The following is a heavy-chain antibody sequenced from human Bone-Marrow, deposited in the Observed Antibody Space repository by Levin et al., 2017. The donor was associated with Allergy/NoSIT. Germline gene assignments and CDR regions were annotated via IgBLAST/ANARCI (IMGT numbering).Heavy chain of an antibody. D-gene: IGHD5-12*01. CDR1: GGTFSSYA. CDR3: ARGGEESGYDRYFYYGMDV. V-gene: IGHV1-69*13. J-gene: IGHJ6*02. CDR2: IIPTFGTV. Sequence: GASVKVSCKASGGTFSSYAISWVRQAPGQGLEWMGSIIPTFGTVNYAQKFQGRGTITADESTSTAYMELSRLGSEDTAVYYCARGGEESGYDRYFYYGMDVWGQGTTVTVSS.